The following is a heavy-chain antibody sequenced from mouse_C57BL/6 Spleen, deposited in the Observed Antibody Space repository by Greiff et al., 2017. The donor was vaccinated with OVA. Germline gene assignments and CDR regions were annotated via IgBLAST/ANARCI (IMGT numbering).Heavy chain of an antibody. CDR1: GYAFSSSW. J-gene: IGHJ3*01. Sequence: VKLQESGPELVKPGASVKISCKASGYAFSSSWMNWVKQRPGKGLEWIGRIYPGDGDTNYNGKFKGKATLTADKSSSTAYMQLSSLTSEDSAVYFCARWITTGAYWGQGTLVTVSA. D-gene: IGHD1-1*01. CDR2: IYPGDGDT. CDR3: ARWITTGAY. V-gene: IGHV1-82*01.